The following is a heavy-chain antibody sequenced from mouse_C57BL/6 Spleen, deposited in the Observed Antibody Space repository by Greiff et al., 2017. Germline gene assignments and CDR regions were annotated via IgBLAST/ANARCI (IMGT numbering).Heavy chain of an antibody. CDR2: IDPSDSYT. V-gene: IGHV1-69*01. CDR1: GYTFTSYW. CDR3: ARDDGGFDY. Sequence: QVQLKQPGAELVMPGASVKLSCKASGYTFTSYWMHWVKQRPGQGLEWIGEIDPSDSYTNYNQKFKGKSTLTVDKSSSTAYMQLSSLTSEDSAVYYCARDDGGFDYWGQGTTLTVSS. J-gene: IGHJ2*01. D-gene: IGHD2-3*01.